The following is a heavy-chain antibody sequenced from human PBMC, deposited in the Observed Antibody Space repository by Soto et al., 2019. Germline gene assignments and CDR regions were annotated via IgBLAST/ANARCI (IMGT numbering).Heavy chain of an antibody. Sequence: EVQLVQSGAEVKKPGESLRISCKGSGYSFTSYWISWVRQMPGKGLEWMGRIDPSDSYTNYSPSFQGHVTISADKSISTAYLQWSSLKASDTAMYYCASTRYCSSTSCYGYYYYGMDVWGQGTTVTVSS. CDR3: ASTRYCSSTSCYGYYYYGMDV. D-gene: IGHD2-2*01. V-gene: IGHV5-10-1*03. CDR1: GYSFTSYW. J-gene: IGHJ6*02. CDR2: IDPSDSYT.